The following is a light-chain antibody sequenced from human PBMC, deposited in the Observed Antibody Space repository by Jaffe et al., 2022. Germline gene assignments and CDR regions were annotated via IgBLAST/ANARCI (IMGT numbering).Light chain of an antibody. CDR2: KAS. V-gene: IGKV1-5*03. CDR1: QNISNW. J-gene: IGKJ1*01. Sequence: DLQMTQSPSSLSASVGDRVTITCRASQNISNWLAWYQQKPGKAPKVLIHKASSLESGVPSRFSGSGSATEFTLTISSLQPDDFATYYCQQYSFYPGTFGQGTKVEIK. CDR3: QQYSFYPGT.